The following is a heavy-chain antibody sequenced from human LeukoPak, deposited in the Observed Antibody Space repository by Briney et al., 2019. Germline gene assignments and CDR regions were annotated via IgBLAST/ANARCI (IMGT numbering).Heavy chain of an antibody. CDR3: ARGSAAYYDSSGYSDY. CDR2: INHSGST. V-gene: IGHV4-34*01. CDR1: GGSFSGYY. D-gene: IGHD3-22*01. Sequence: PSETLSLTCAVYGGSFSGYYWSCIRQPPGKGLEWIGEINHSGSTNYNPSLKSRVTISVDTSKNQFSLKLSSVTAADTAVYYCARGSAAYYDSSGYSDYWGQGTLVTVSS. J-gene: IGHJ4*02.